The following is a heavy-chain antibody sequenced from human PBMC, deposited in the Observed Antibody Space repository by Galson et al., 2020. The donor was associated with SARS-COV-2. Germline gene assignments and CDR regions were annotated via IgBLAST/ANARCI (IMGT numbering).Heavy chain of an antibody. J-gene: IGHJ6*02. CDR3: ARGRYYNILTGDYYYYGMYV. CDR1: GFTFSDYY. V-gene: IGHV3-11*01. CDR2: ISSTGSTI. D-gene: IGHD3-9*01. Sequence: NSGGSLRLSCAASGFTFSDYYMTWIPQAPGKGLEWVSYISSTGSTIYYADSVKGRFTISRDNTKNSLYLQMNSLMAEDTAVYYCARGRYYNILTGDYYYYGMYVWGQGTTVTVSS.